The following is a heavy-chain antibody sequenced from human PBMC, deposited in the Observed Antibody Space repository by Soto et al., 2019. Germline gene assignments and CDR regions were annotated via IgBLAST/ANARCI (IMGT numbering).Heavy chain of an antibody. Sequence: QVQLVQSGDEVKKHGASVKVSCKASGYTFTGYYMHWVRQAPGQGLEWMGWINPNRGGTYYAQKFQGLFTMPRDTSISTAYMGLCRLRSDDTAVYYCAGALRYFGWAPPFNYWGQGTLVTVAA. V-gene: IGHV1-2*04. D-gene: IGHD3-9*01. CDR2: INPNRGGT. CDR3: AGALRYFGWAPPFNY. CDR1: GYTFTGYY. J-gene: IGHJ4*02.